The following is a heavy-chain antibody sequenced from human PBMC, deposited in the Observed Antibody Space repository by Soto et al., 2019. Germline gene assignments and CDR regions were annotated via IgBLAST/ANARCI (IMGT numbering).Heavy chain of an antibody. D-gene: IGHD4-4*01. CDR3: GKSLDIHYKNWFDP. Sequence: EVQILESGGSLVQPGGSLRLSCAASGFTFSSAAMNWVRQAPGKGLEWVSIISGSDSRTYYADSVKGRFTISRDNSKNTLYLDMNCLRAEDTAVYYCGKSLDIHYKNWFDPWGQGTLVTVSS. CDR1: GFTFSSAA. J-gene: IGHJ5*02. V-gene: IGHV3-23*01. CDR2: ISGSDSRT.